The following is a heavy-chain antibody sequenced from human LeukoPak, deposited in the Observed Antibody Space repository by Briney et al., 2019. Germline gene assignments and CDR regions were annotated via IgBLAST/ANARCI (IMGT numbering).Heavy chain of an antibody. V-gene: IGHV4-39*01. CDR3: ARHGDGDYYFDY. Sequence: GSLRLSCAASGFTFSSYAMSWVRQPPGKGLEWIGSIYYSGSTYYNPSLKSRVTISVDTSKNQFSLKLSSVTAADTAVYYCARHGDGDYYFDYWGQGTLVTVSS. CDR1: GFTFSSYA. CDR2: IYYSGST. J-gene: IGHJ4*02. D-gene: IGHD4-17*01.